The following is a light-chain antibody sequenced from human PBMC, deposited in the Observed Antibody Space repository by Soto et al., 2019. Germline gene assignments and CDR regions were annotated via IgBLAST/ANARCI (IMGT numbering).Light chain of an antibody. V-gene: IGKV3-15*01. CDR1: QSVSNN. Sequence: EIVMTQSPATLSVSPGERATLFCRASQSVSNNLAWYQQKPGQAPRFLIYGASTRATGIPARFIGSGSGTEFTLTIRSLQSEDFAVYYCQQYNDWPPMYTFSQGTKLEIK. CDR3: QQYNDWPPMYT. J-gene: IGKJ2*01. CDR2: GAS.